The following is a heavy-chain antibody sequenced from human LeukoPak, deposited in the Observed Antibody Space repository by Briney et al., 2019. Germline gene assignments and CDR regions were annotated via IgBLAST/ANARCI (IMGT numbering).Heavy chain of an antibody. CDR3: ARDGHYYDSSGSRFDY. V-gene: IGHV3-21*01. CDR1: GFTFSSYS. D-gene: IGHD3-22*01. J-gene: IGHJ4*02. CDR2: ISSSSSSYI. Sequence: PGGSLRLSCAASGFTFSSYSMNWVRQAPGKGLEWVSSISSSSSSYIYYADSVKGRFTISRDNAKNSLYLQMNSLRAEDTAVYYCARDGHYYDSSGSRFDYWGQGTLVTVSS.